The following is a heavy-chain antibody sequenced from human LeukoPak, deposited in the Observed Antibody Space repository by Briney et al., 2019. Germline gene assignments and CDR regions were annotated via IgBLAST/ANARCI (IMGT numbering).Heavy chain of an antibody. J-gene: IGHJ3*02. V-gene: IGHV3-66*01. CDR2: IYSGGST. CDR1: GFTVSSNY. D-gene: IGHD5-12*01. Sequence: GGSLRLSCAASGFTVSSNYMRWVRQAPGKGLEWVSLIYSGGSTYYADSVKDRFIISRDNSKNTLYLQMNSLRAEDTAVYYCARERAYSGNDYAFDIWGQGTMVTVSS. CDR3: ARERAYSGNDYAFDI.